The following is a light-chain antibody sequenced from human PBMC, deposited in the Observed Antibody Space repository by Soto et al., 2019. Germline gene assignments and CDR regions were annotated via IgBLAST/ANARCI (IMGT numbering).Light chain of an antibody. CDR2: LGS. V-gene: IGKV2-28*01. CDR1: QRLLHSNGNNF. CDR3: MRALQTPYT. J-gene: IGKJ2*01. Sequence: EIVMTQSPPSLTVTPGEPASISCRSSQRLLHSNGNNFLDWYLQKPGQSPQLLIYLGSNRASGVPDSVSGSAADTDFTLKSSRVEAEDGGVYYCMRALQTPYTFGQGTKLEIK.